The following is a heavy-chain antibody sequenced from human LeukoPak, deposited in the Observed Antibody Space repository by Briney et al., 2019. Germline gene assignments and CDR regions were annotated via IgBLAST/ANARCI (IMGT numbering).Heavy chain of an antibody. Sequence: SETLSLTSTVSGDSISSYYWSWIPQPPGKGLEWRGYLYYSGSTNYNPSLKSRVNISVDTTKNQFSLKLSSVTAADTAVYYCARGLYSSGWALFDYWGQGTLVTVSS. V-gene: IGHV4-59*01. CDR3: ARGLYSSGWALFDY. CDR1: GDSISSYY. CDR2: LYYSGST. D-gene: IGHD6-19*01. J-gene: IGHJ4*02.